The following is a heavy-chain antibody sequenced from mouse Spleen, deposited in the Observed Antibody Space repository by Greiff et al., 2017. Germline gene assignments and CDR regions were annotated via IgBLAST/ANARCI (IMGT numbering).Heavy chain of an antibody. CDR3: ARSLIQLGYYAMDY. V-gene: IGHV1-64*01. D-gene: IGHD4-1*02. CDR1: GYTFTSYW. Sequence: QVQLQQPGAELVKPGASVKLSCKASGYTFTSYWMHWVKQRPGQGLEWIGMIHPNSGSTNYNEKFKSKATLTVDKSSSTAYMQLSSLTSEDSAVYYCARSLIQLGYYAMDYWGQGTSVTVSS. J-gene: IGHJ4*01. CDR2: IHPNSGST.